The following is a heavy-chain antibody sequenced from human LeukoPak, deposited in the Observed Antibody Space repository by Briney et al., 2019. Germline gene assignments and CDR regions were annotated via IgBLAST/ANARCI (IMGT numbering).Heavy chain of an antibody. D-gene: IGHD2-2*01. V-gene: IGHV3-23*01. Sequence: GGSLRLSCAASGFTFSSYAMSWVRQAPGKGLEWVSAISGSGGSTYYADSVKGRFTISRDNSKNTLYLQMNSLRAEDTAVYYCAKAVGYCSSTSCYAPEDYYYGMDVWAKGPRSPSPQ. CDR1: GFTFSSYA. CDR2: ISGSGGST. J-gene: IGHJ6*04. CDR3: AKAVGYCSSTSCYAPEDYYYGMDV.